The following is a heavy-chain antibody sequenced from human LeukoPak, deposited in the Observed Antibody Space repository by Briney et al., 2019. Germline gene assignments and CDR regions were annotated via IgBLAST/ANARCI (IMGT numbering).Heavy chain of an antibody. Sequence: GGSLRLSCAASGVTFSSYEMNWVRQAPGKGLEWVSYISSSGSTIYYADSVKGRFTISRDNAKNSLYLQMNSLRAEDTAVYYCASFATYGYSYRYYFDYWGQGTLVTVSS. CDR3: ASFATYGYSYRYYFDY. CDR1: GVTFSSYE. J-gene: IGHJ4*02. V-gene: IGHV3-48*03. D-gene: IGHD5-18*01. CDR2: ISSSGSTI.